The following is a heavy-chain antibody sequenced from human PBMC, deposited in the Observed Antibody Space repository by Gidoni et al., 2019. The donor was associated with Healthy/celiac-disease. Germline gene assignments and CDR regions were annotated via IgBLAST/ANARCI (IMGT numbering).Heavy chain of an antibody. CDR1: GYTFTSYA. CDR2: INAVNGNT. J-gene: IGHJ4*02. D-gene: IGHD1-26*01. CDR3: ARSLHSGSSGVFDY. Sequence: QVQLVQSGAEVKKPGASVKVYCKASGYTFTSYAMHWVRQAPGQRLEWMGWINAVNGNTKYSQKFQGRVTITRDTSASTAYMELSSLRSEDTAVYYCARSLHSGSSGVFDYWGQGTLVTVSS. V-gene: IGHV1-3*01.